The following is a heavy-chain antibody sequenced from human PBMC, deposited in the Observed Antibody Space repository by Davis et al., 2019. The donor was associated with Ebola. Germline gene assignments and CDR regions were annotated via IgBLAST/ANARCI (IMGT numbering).Heavy chain of an antibody. CDR3: ARGDTIFGVVISNWFDP. CDR2: ITAHNGKT. Sequence: ASVKVSCKAFGYTFTSYSISWVRQAPGQGLEWMGWITAHNGKTNYAQKVQGRVTMTTDTSTSTAYLDLRSLRSDDTAVYYCARGDTIFGVVISNWFDPWGQGTLVTVSS. CDR1: GYTFTSYS. D-gene: IGHD3-3*01. V-gene: IGHV1-18*04. J-gene: IGHJ5*02.